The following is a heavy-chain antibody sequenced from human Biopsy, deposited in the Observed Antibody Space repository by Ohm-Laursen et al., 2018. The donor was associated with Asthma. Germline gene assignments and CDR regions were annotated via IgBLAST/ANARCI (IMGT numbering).Heavy chain of an antibody. Sequence: SVKVSCKSLGGTFNTYVIGWVRQAPGQGLEWMGGINSVFGTTTYPQKFQDRVMITADDSTSTVYMELSSLRSEDTAVYYCARKAGSCISRTFYSLDFWGQGTLVTVSS. CDR3: ARKAGSCISRTFYSLDF. CDR1: GGTFNTYV. V-gene: IGHV1-69*13. CDR2: INSVFGTT. D-gene: IGHD2/OR15-2a*01. J-gene: IGHJ4*02.